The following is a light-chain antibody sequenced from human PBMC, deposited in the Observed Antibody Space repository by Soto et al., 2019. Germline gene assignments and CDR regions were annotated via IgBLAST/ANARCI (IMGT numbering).Light chain of an antibody. CDR1: QSISNY. CDR3: QQTYSTPIT. CDR2: AAS. Sequence: DIHMTQSPSSLSASVGYRVTIACRASQSISNYLNWYQQRPGKAPKLLIYAASSLQSGVPSRFSGSGSGTDFTLTISSLQPEDFVTYYCQQTYSTPITFGQGTRLEIK. J-gene: IGKJ5*01. V-gene: IGKV1-39*01.